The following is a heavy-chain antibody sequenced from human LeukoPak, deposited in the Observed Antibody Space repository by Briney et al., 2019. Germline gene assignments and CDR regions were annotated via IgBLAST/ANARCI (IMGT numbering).Heavy chain of an antibody. Sequence: SETLSLTCTVSVGSISSSSYYWGWIRQPPGKGLEWIGSIHYSGSTNYNPSLKSRVTISVDTSKNQFSLKLSSVTAADTAVYYCARLGWLYGSGSMNWFDPWGQGTLVTVSS. CDR3: ARLGWLYGSGSMNWFDP. J-gene: IGHJ5*02. CDR2: IHYSGST. D-gene: IGHD3-10*01. V-gene: IGHV4-39*01. CDR1: VGSISSSSYY.